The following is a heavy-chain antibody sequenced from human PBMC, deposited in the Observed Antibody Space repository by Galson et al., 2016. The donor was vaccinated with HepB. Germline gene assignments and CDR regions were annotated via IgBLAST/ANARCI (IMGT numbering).Heavy chain of an antibody. V-gene: IGHV3-30*04. CDR1: GFTFSSYA. D-gene: IGHD1-26*01. J-gene: IGHJ4*02. CDR2: ISFDGNIK. Sequence: SLRLSCAASGFTFSSYAMHWVRQAPGKGLEWVAGISFDGNIKYYADSVKGRFTISRDNSKNTLYLQMNSLIAEDTAVYYCNPPRVVGDPHVDFWGQGTLVTVSS. CDR3: NPPRVVGDPHVDF.